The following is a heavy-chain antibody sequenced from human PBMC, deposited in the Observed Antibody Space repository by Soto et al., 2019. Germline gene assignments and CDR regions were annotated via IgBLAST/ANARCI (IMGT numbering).Heavy chain of an antibody. CDR1: GFTFSSYA. J-gene: IGHJ4*02. V-gene: IGHV3-23*01. D-gene: IGHD1-20*01. CDR3: AKPPDYDWNDY. Sequence: EVQLLESGGGLVQPGGSLRLSCAASGFTFSSYAMSWVRQAPGKGLEWISAVSGSGGSTYYADSVKGRFTISRDNSKDTVDLQMDILGAEETAVYYCAKPPDYDWNDYWGQGTLVTVSS. CDR2: VSGSGGST.